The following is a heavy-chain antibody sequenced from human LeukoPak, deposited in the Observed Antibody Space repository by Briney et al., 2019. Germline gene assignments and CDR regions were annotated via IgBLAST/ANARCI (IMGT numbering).Heavy chain of an antibody. CDR3: AREATLEYSSSSGQSPVDY. CDR2: IIPIFGTA. V-gene: IGHV1-69*13. J-gene: IGHJ4*02. Sequence: SVKVSCKASGGTFSSYAISWLRQAPGQGLEWMGGIIPIFGTANYAQKFQGRVTITADESTSTAYMELSSLRSEDTAVYYCAREATLEYSSSSGQSPVDYWGQGTLVTVS. D-gene: IGHD6-6*01. CDR1: GGTFSSYA.